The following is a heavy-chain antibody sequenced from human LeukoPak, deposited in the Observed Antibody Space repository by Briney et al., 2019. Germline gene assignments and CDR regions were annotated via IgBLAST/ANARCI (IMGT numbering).Heavy chain of an antibody. CDR1: GLTFNKYA. V-gene: IGHV3-23*01. Sequence: GGSLTLSCAVSGLTFNKYAMNWVRQGPGKGLEWVSGIGAGGATTYYADSVKGRFTISRDNSKNTLFLQLKSLRADETGVYFCAKDLEAVAGTIVNDYWGQGTPVTVSS. CDR2: IGAGGATT. D-gene: IGHD6-19*01. CDR3: AKDLEAVAGTIVNDY. J-gene: IGHJ4*02.